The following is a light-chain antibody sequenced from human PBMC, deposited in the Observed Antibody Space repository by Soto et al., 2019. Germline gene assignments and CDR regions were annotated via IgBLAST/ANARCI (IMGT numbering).Light chain of an antibody. CDR3: MQALQTPVT. J-gene: IGKJ4*01. Sequence: DIVLTQSSLSLPVTPGEPASISCRSSQSLLHSDGYNYLVWYMQKPGQSPQLLIYSGSHRASGVPDRFSGSGSGTDFTLKISRVEAEDVGVYYCMQALQTPVTFGGGTKVEIK. CDR2: SGS. V-gene: IGKV2-28*01. CDR1: QSLLHSDGYNY.